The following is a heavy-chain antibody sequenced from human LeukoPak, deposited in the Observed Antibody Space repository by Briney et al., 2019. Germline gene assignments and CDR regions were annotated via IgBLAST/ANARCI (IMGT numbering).Heavy chain of an antibody. J-gene: IGHJ4*02. V-gene: IGHV3-43*01. CDR3: AKAVSPYSYAAFDY. D-gene: IGHD5-18*01. Sequence: GGSLRLSCAASGFTFDDYTMHWVRQAPGKGLEWVSLISWDGGSTYYADSVKGRFTISRDNSKNSLYLQMNSLRTEDTALYYCAKAVSPYSYAAFDYWGQGTLVTVSS. CDR2: ISWDGGST. CDR1: GFTFDDYT.